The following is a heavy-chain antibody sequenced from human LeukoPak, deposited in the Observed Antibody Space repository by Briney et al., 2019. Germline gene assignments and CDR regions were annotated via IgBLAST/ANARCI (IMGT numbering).Heavy chain of an antibody. CDR1: GFTFSDHY. Sequence: LRLSCAASGFTFSDHYMDWIRQPPGKGLEWIGYIYYSGSTNYNPSLKSRVTISVDTSKNQFSLKLSSVTAADTAVYYCARDLPYGSVRGAFDIWGQGTMVTVSS. CDR3: ARDLPYGSVRGAFDI. V-gene: IGHV4-59*11. D-gene: IGHD3-10*01. CDR2: IYYSGST. J-gene: IGHJ3*02.